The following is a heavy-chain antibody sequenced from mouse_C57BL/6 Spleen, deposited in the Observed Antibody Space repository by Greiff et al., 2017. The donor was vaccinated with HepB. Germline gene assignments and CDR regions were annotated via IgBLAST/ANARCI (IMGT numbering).Heavy chain of an antibody. Sequence: EVKLQQSGPELVKPGASVKLPCKASGYTFTDYNMDWVKQSHGKSLEWIGDINPDDSGTIYNQKFKGKATLTVDKSSSTAYMELRSLTSEDTAVYYWARDGYCAYFDVWGTGTTVTVSS. CDR1: GYTFTDYN. V-gene: IGHV1-18*01. D-gene: IGHD2-3*01. CDR3: ARDGYCAYFDV. CDR2: INPDDSGT. J-gene: IGHJ1*03.